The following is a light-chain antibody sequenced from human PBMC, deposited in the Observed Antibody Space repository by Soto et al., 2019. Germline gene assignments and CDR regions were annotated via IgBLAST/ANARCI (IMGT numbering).Light chain of an antibody. CDR2: GAS. J-gene: IGKJ2*01. CDR3: QQYGSQYI. V-gene: IGKV3-20*01. Sequence: EIVLTQSPDTLSLSPGERATLSCRASQSVSSNSLAWYQQKPGQAPRLLIYGASSRATGISDRFTGSGSGTDFALTISRLEPEDFAVYFCQQYGSQYIFGQGTKLEIK. CDR1: QSVSSNS.